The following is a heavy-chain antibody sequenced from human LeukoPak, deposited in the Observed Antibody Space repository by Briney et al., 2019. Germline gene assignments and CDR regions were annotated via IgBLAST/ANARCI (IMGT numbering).Heavy chain of an antibody. J-gene: IGHJ4*02. V-gene: IGHV3-23*01. CDR3: AKPQRDGSGYYFDY. CDR2: ISGGGSST. D-gene: IGHD5-24*01. Sequence: GGSLRLSCAASGFTFRSNAMSWVRQAPGKGLEWVSAISGGGSSTYYADSVKGRFTISRDNSRNTLYLQMNSLRAEDTAVYYCAKPQRDGSGYYFDYWGQGTLVTVSS. CDR1: GFTFRSNA.